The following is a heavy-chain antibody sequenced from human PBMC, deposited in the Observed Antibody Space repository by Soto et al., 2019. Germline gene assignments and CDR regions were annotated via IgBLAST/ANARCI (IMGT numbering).Heavy chain of an antibody. CDR2: IYPGDSDT. CDR1: GYSFTSYW. D-gene: IGHD2-15*01. V-gene: IGHV5-51*01. J-gene: IGHJ6*02. Sequence: GESLKISCKGSGYSFTSYWIGWVRQMPGKGLEWMGIIYPGDSDTRYSPSFQGQVTISADKSISTAYLQWSSLKASDTAMYYCARLGLNGGNRDGMDVWGQGTTVTVSS. CDR3: ARLGLNGGNRDGMDV.